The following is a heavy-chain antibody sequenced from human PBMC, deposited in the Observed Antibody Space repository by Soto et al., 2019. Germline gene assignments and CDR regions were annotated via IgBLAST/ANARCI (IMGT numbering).Heavy chain of an antibody. CDR2: IHYSGST. V-gene: IGHV4-59*01. CDR3: ARAGSSLYNWFDP. Sequence: SETLSLTCTVSGGSISSYYWSWIRQPPGKGLEWIGYIHYSGSTNYNPSLKSRVTISVDTSKNQFSLKLSSVTAADTAVYYCARAGSSLYNWFDPWGQGTLVTVSS. D-gene: IGHD6-13*01. J-gene: IGHJ5*02. CDR1: GGSISSYY.